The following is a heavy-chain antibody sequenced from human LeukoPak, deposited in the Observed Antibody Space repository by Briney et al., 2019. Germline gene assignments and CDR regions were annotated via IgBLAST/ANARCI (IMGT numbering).Heavy chain of an antibody. D-gene: IGHD6-13*01. J-gene: IGHJ3*02. CDR1: GGSISSYY. Sequence: PSETLSLTCPVSGGSISSYYWSWIRQPPGEGLEWVGYIYYSGSTNYNPSLKSRVTISVDTSKNQFSLKLSSVTAADTAVYYCARRWPGAAAATSYASVIWGQGTMVTVSS. CDR3: ARRWPGAAAATSYASVI. V-gene: IGHV4-59*08. CDR2: IYYSGST.